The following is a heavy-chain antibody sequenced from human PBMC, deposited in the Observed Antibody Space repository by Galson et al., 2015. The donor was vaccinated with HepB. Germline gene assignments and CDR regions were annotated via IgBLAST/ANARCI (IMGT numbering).Heavy chain of an antibody. CDR1: GFTFSSYA. Sequence: SLRLSCAASGFTFSSYAMSWVRQAPGKGLEWVSAISGSGGSTYYADSVKGRFTISRDNSKNTLYLQMNSLRAEDTAVYYCAKRFNGDPSNSWGFDYWGQGTLVTVSS. J-gene: IGHJ4*02. CDR3: AKRFNGDPSNSWGFDY. D-gene: IGHD4-17*01. CDR2: ISGSGGST. V-gene: IGHV3-23*01.